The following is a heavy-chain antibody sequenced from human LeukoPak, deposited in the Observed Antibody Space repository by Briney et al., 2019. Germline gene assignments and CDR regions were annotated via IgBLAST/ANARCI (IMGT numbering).Heavy chain of an antibody. CDR3: ARDKVTEMDTAMADAFDI. Sequence: GGSLRLSCAASGFTFSSYAMHWVRQAPGKGLEWVAVISYDGSNKYYADSVKGRFTISRDNSKNTLYLQMNSLRAEDTAVYYCARDKVTEMDTAMADAFDIWGQGTMVTVSS. V-gene: IGHV3-30-3*01. J-gene: IGHJ3*02. CDR1: GFTFSSYA. CDR2: ISYDGSNK. D-gene: IGHD5-18*01.